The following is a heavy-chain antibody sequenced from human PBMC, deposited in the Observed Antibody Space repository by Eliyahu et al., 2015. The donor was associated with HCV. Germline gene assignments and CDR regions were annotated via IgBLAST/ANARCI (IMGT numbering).Heavy chain of an antibody. J-gene: IGHJ5*02. CDR2: VYHLGKT. D-gene: IGHD2-8*01. CDR1: GASISTFPFY. V-gene: IGHV4-39*01. Sequence: QVQLQETGPGLVKPSETLSLTCTVSGASISTFPFYWGWFRLPPGKGLEWIGTVYHLGKTYYNPSFESRVTISVDTSKNQFSMKVTSVTAADTALYYCATVLDFPWFDPWGQGTLVTVSS. CDR3: ATVLDFPWFDP.